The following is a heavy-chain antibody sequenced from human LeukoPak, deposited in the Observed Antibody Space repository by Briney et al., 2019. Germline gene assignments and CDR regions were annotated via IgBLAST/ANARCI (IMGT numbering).Heavy chain of an antibody. CDR1: GGSFSGYY. D-gene: IGHD3-16*01. V-gene: IGHV4-34*01. Sequence: SETLSLTCAVYGGSFSGYYWSWIRQPPGKGLEWIGEINHSGSTNYNPSLKSRVTISVDTSKNQFSLKLSSVTAADTAVYYCARGKGALFGYWGQGTLVTVSS. CDR3: ARGKGALFGY. J-gene: IGHJ4*02. CDR2: INHSGST.